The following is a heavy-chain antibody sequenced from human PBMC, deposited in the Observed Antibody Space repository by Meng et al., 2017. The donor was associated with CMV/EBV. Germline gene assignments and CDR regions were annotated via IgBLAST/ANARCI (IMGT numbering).Heavy chain of an antibody. CDR2: ISSSSSYI. D-gene: IGHD5-12*01. V-gene: IGHV3-21*03. CDR1: TFSSYS. Sequence: TFSSYSMNWVRQAPGKGREWVSSISSSSSYIYYADSVKGRFTISRDNAKNSLYLQMNSLKTEDTAVYYCTTEAVIDSGYDYWSWFDPWGQGTLVTVSS. CDR3: TTEAVIDSGYDYWSWFDP. J-gene: IGHJ5*02.